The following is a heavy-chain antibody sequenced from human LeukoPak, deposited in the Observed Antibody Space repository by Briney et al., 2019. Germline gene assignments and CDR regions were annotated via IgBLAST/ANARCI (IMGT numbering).Heavy chain of an antibody. D-gene: IGHD2-2*01. CDR3: AKVGMAVVVPPSNAFDI. Sequence: QSGGSLRLSCAASGFTFSSYAMSWVRQAPGKGLEWVSAISGSGGSTYYADSVKGRFTISRDNSKNTLYLQMNSLRAEDTAVYYCAKVGMAVVVPPSNAFDIWGQGTMVTVSS. CDR2: ISGSGGST. J-gene: IGHJ3*02. CDR1: GFTFSSYA. V-gene: IGHV3-23*01.